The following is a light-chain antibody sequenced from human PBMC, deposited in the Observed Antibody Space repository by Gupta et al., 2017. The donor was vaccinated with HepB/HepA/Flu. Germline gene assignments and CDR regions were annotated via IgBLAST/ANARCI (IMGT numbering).Light chain of an antibody. CDR2: GAS. Sequence: EIVMTQSPATLSVSPGERATLSCRASQSVSSNLAWYQQKPGQAPRLLIYGASTSAPGIPARFSGSGSGTEFTLTISSLLSEDFAVYYGQQYYNWHALTFGGGTKVEIK. CDR1: QSVSSN. J-gene: IGKJ4*01. V-gene: IGKV3-15*01. CDR3: QQYYNWHALT.